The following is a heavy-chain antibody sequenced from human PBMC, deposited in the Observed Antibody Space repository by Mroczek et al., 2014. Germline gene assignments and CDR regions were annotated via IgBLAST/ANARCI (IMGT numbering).Heavy chain of an antibody. D-gene: IGHD3-22*01. CDR3: AKEPNYYDSSGYSYYFDY. J-gene: IGHJ4*02. Sequence: VQLVESGGGLVQPGGSLRLSCAASGFTFSSYAMSWVRQAPGKGLEWVSAISGSGGSTYYADSVKGRFTISRDNSKNTLYLQMSSLRAEDTAVYYCAKEPNYYDSSGYSYYFDYWGQGTLVTVSS. V-gene: IGHV3-23*04. CDR1: GFTFSSYA. CDR2: ISGSGGST.